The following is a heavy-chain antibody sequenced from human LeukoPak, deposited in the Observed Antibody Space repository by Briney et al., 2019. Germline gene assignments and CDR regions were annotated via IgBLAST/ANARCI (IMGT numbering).Heavy chain of an antibody. J-gene: IGHJ4*02. CDR1: GYTFTGYY. CDR3: ARGWGYYDILTGYYREYYFDY. Sequence: ASVKVSCKASGYTFTGYYMHWVRQAPGQGLEWMGWINPNSGGTNYAQKFQGRVTMTRDTSISTAYMELSRLRSGDTAVYYCARGWGYYDILTGYYREYYFDYWGQGTLVTVSS. CDR2: INPNSGGT. V-gene: IGHV1-2*02. D-gene: IGHD3-9*01.